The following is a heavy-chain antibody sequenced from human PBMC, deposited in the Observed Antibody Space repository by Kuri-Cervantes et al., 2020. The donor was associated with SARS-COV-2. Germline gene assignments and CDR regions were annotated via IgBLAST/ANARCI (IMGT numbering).Heavy chain of an antibody. D-gene: IGHD3-22*01. CDR2: IIPIFGTA. V-gene: IGHV1-69*06. CDR1: GGTFISSS. Sequence: SVKVSCKASGGTFISSSITWVRQAPGQGLEWMGGIIPIFGTANYAQKFQGRVTITADKSTSTAYMELSSLRSEDTAVYYCASPRRNYYDSSGYYFWGFDYWGQGTLVTVSS. J-gene: IGHJ4*02. CDR3: ASPRRNYYDSSGYYFWGFDY.